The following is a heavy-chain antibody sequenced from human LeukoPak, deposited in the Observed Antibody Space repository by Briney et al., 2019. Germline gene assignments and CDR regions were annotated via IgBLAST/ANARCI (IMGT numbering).Heavy chain of an antibody. CDR3: ASRYGSGSQHPFDY. CDR2: ISGSGVST. D-gene: IGHD3-10*01. CDR1: GFTFSSYA. J-gene: IGHJ4*02. V-gene: IGHV3-23*01. Sequence: GGSLRLSCAGSGFTFSSYATSWVRQAPGKGLEWVSAISGSGVSTYYADSVKGRITISRDNSKNTLHLQMKSLRAEDTAVYYCASRYGSGSQHPFDYWGQGTLVTVSS.